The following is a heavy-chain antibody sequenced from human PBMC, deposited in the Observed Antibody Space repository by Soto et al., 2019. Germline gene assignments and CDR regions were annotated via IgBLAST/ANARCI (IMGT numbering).Heavy chain of an antibody. J-gene: IGHJ6*01. D-gene: IGHD6-13*01. Sequence: NPSETLSLTCTFSVVSVSSGSYYCSWIRQPPWKGLEWIGYIYYSGSTNYNPSLKSRVTISVDTSKNQFSLRLSSVTAADTAVYYCARGPRIAAAGTVYYYYYGMDVWGQGTTVTVSS. CDR3: ARGPRIAAAGTVYYYYYGMDV. CDR2: IYYSGST. CDR1: VVSVSSGSYY. V-gene: IGHV4-61*01.